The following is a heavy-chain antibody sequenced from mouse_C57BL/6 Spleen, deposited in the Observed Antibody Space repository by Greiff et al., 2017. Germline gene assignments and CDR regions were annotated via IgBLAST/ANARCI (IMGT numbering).Heavy chain of an antibody. CDR1: GFTFSDYY. J-gene: IGHJ1*03. D-gene: IGHD1-1*01. V-gene: IGHV5-16*01. CDR2: INYDGSST. Sequence: EVMLVESEGGLVQPGSSMKLSCTASGFTFSDYYMAWVRQVPEKGLEWVANINYDGSSTYYLDSLKSRFIISRDNAKNILYLQMSSLKSEDTATYYCASDSDDGSSYGYFDVWGTGTTVTVSS. CDR3: ASDSDDGSSYGYFDV.